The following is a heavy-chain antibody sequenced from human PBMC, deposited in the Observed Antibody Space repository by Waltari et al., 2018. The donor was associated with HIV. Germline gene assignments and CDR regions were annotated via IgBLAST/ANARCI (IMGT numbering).Heavy chain of an antibody. J-gene: IGHJ5*02. D-gene: IGHD1-26*01. V-gene: IGHV4-39*07. CDR3: AREYPRKEELQRRQGNWFDP. CDR1: GGSISSSSYY. CDR2: IYYSGST. Sequence: QLQLQESGPGLVKPSETLSLTCTVSGGSISSSSYYWGWIRQPPGKGLEWIGSIYYSGSTYYNPSLKSRVTISVDTSKNQFSLKLSSVTAADTAVYYCAREYPRKEELQRRQGNWFDPWGQGTLVTVSS.